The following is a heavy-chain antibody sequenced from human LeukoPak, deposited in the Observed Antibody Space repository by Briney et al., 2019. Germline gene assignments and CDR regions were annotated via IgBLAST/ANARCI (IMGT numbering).Heavy chain of an antibody. Sequence: SENLSLTGTGSGGSISSYYWSWIRQPPGKGLEWIGYIYYSGSTNYNPSLKSRVTISVDTSKNQFSLELSSVTAADTAVYYCARDRGGSSWYDSYYGMDVWGQGTTVTVSS. CDR1: GGSISSYY. V-gene: IGHV4-59*01. CDR3: ARDRGGSSWYDSYYGMDV. CDR2: IYYSGST. J-gene: IGHJ6*02. D-gene: IGHD6-13*01.